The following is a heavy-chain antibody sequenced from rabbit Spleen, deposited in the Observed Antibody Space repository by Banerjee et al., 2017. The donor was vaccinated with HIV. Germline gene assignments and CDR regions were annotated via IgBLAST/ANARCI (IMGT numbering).Heavy chain of an antibody. Sequence: QEQLKESGGGLVQPGGSLKLSCKASGFDFSNYYMNWVRQAPGKGLEWIGYIDPIFGRTYYASWVNGRFTISSNTNQNTVYLQLNSLTAADTATYFCVRVQAGDADYGPYYLNLWGQGTLVTVS. D-gene: IGHD2-1*01. J-gene: IGHJ4*01. CDR3: VRVQAGDADYGPYYLNL. CDR1: GFDFSNYY. CDR2: IDPIFGRT. V-gene: IGHV1S43*01.